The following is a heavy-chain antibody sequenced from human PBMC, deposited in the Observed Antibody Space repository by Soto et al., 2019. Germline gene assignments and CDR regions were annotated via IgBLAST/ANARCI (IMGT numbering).Heavy chain of an antibody. CDR3: AKGVRSGSYYYYGMDV. CDR2: ISGSGGST. J-gene: IGHJ6*02. D-gene: IGHD3-10*01. V-gene: IGHV3-23*01. Sequence: GGSLRLSCAASEFTFSSYAMSWVRQAPGKGLEWVSAISGSGGSTYYADSVKGRFTISRDNSKNTLYLQMNSLRAEDTAVYYCAKGVRSGSYYYYGMDVWGQGTTVTVSS. CDR1: EFTFSSYA.